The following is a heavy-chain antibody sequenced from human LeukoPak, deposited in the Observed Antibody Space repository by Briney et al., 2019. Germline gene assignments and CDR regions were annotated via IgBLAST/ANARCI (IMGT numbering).Heavy chain of an antibody. V-gene: IGHV3-21*01. CDR3: ARPGPDAFDI. CDR2: ISSSSSYI. J-gene: IGHJ3*02. CDR1: GFTFSSDS. Sequence: GGSLRLSCAASGFTFSSDSMNWVRQAPGKGLEWVSSISSSSSYIYYADSVKGRFTISRDNAKNSLYLQMNSLRAEDTAVYYCARPGPDAFDIWGQGTMVTVSS.